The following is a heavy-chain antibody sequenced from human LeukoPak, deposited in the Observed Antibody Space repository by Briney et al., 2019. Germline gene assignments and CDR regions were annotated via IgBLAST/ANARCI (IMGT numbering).Heavy chain of an antibody. D-gene: IGHD7-27*01. CDR1: GDSISSSGYY. Sequence: SETLSLTCSVSGDSISSSGYYWGWIRQPPGKGLEWIGSMYYSGSTFFNPSLKSRVTLSMDSSKNQFSLKLSSVTAADTAVYYCASPALTGDYYYYYYGMDVWGQGTTVTVSS. CDR2: MYYSGST. V-gene: IGHV4-39*01. J-gene: IGHJ6*02. CDR3: ASPALTGDYYYYYYGMDV.